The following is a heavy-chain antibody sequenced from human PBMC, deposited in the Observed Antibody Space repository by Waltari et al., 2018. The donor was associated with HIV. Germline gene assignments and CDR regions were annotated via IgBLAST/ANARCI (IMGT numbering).Heavy chain of an antibody. CDR2: KGAYCGNL. Sequence: QLLQSGTETRKPGASVKISRKPSGSAYTPYGHSRVRRGPGVGPAWGGGVGLVGVGWKGAYCGNLDIDRKFKDSFSLTTDTSTSTAFLEVRSLKVEDTAIYYCARGGGSWIQETHYYKAFDVWGHGTTVIVSS. CDR1: GSAYTPYG. D-gene: IGHD5-18*01. CDR3: ARGGGSWIQETHYYKAFDV. V-gene: IGHV1-18*01. J-gene: IGHJ6*01.